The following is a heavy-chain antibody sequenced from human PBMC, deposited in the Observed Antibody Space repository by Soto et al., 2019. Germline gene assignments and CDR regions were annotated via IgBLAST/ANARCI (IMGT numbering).Heavy chain of an antibody. D-gene: IGHD3-9*01. CDR2: ISGSAAST. CDR1: GFTFSGYA. V-gene: IGHV3-23*01. J-gene: IGHJ1*01. Sequence: EVQLLGSGGGLVQPGGSLRLSCAASGFTFSGYAMSGVRRAPGKGLEWVSGISGSAASTNYADSVKGRFTISRDNSKSTLYLQINSLRAEDTAVYYCAKDVHYDILTGIEYFHHWAQGTLVTVSS. CDR3: AKDVHYDILTGIEYFHH.